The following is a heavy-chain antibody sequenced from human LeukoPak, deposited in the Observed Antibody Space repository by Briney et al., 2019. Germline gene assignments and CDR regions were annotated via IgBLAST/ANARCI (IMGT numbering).Heavy chain of an antibody. J-gene: IGHJ4*02. CDR3: ARNLYIVEVPAAGVFDS. D-gene: IGHD2-2*01. V-gene: IGHV3-7*01. CDR1: GFSVSSNF. CDR2: IKQDGSET. Sequence: GGSLRLSCAASGFSVSSNFMSWVRQAPGKGLEWVANIKQDGSETFYVDSVKGRFTISRDNAKNSLYLQMSSLRAEDTAVYYCARNLYIVEVPAAGVFDSWGQGVLVTVSS.